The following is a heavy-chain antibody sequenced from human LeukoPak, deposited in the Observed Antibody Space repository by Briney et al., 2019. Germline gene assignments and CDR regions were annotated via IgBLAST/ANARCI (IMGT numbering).Heavy chain of an antibody. D-gene: IGHD3-22*01. CDR3: ARQGSYYDSGGRKEYYFDY. V-gene: IGHV2-70*17. Sequence: ASGPALVKPTQTLTLTCTFSGFSLSTSGMCVSWIRQPPGRALEWLARIDWDDDKFYSTSLKTRLTISKDTSKDQVVLTMTNMDPVDTATYYCARQGSYYDSGGRKEYYFDYWGQGTLVTVSS. CDR2: IDWDDDK. CDR1: GFSLSTSGMC. J-gene: IGHJ4*02.